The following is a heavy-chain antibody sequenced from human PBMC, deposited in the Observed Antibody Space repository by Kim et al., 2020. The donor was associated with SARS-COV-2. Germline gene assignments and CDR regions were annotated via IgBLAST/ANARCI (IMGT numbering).Heavy chain of an antibody. CDR2: ITSGGEAI. J-gene: IGHJ4*02. D-gene: IGHD3-16*01. CDR3: ASGGAVTVFNDH. V-gene: IGHV3-11*01. CDR1: GFSFADYY. Sequence: GGSLRLSCAASGFSFADYYMTWIRQAPGKGLEWVSYITSGGEAIYYADSVRGRFTISRDNTNNFLYLYMSSLRPEDTAVYYCASGGAVTVFNDHWGQGT.